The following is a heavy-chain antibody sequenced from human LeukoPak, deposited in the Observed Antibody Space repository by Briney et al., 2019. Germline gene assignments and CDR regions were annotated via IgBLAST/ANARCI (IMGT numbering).Heavy chain of an antibody. CDR3: ATGGLYYYDSSGPLDY. V-gene: IGHV1-24*01. CDR1: GYTLTELS. Sequence: ASVKVSCKVSGYTLTELSMHWVRQAPGKGLEWMGGFDPEDGETIYAQKFQGRVTMTEDTSTDTAYMELSSLRSEDTAVYYCATGGLYYYDSSGPLDYWGQGTLVTVSS. D-gene: IGHD3-22*01. CDR2: FDPEDGET. J-gene: IGHJ4*02.